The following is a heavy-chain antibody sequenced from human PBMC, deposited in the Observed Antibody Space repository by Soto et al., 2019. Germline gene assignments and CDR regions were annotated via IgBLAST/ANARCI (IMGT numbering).Heavy chain of an antibody. D-gene: IGHD3-16*01. V-gene: IGHV3-21*01. CDR1: GFTFSSYS. CDR2: ISSSSSYI. Sequence: EVQLVESGGGLVKPGGSLRLSCAASGFTFSSYSMNWVRQAPGKGLEWVSSISSSSSYIYYADSVKGRFTISRDNAKNSLYLQMNSLRAEDTAVYYCARDSQGEYYYYYGMDVWGQGTTVTVSS. CDR3: ARDSQGEYYYYYGMDV. J-gene: IGHJ6*02.